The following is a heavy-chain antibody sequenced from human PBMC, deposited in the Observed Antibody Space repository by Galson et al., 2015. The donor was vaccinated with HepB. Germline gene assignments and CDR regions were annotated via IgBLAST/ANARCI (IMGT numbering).Heavy chain of an antibody. D-gene: IGHD6-13*01. CDR2: IDPSDSYT. V-gene: IGHV5-10-1*01. CDR3: ARRYMTYSSGWYYFDY. J-gene: IGHJ4*02. Sequence: QSGAEVKKPGESLRISCKGSGYSFTSYWIGWVRQMPGKGLEWMGRIDPSDSYTNYSPSFQGHVTISADKSISTAYLQWSSLEASDTAMYYCARRYMTYSSGWYYFDYWGQGTLVTVSS. CDR1: GYSFTSYW.